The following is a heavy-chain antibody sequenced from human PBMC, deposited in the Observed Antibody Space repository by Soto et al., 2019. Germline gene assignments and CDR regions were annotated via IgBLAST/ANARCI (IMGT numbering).Heavy chain of an antibody. CDR3: ARRSLWFGELYDALDI. Sequence: QVQLVESGGGLVKPGGSLRLSCAASGLSFSDYYMSWIRQAPGKGLEWVSYISNSSYTNYADSVKGRFTISRDNAKKSLYLQMNSLRVEDTAVYYCARRSLWFGELYDALDIWGQGTRVTVSS. CDR2: ISNSSYT. CDR1: GLSFSDYY. D-gene: IGHD3-10*01. V-gene: IGHV3-11*06. J-gene: IGHJ3*02.